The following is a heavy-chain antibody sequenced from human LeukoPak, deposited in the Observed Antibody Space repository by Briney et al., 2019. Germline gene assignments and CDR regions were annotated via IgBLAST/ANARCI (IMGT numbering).Heavy chain of an antibody. CDR2: IYHSGST. V-gene: IGHV4-4*02. J-gene: IGHJ4*02. D-gene: IGHD6-19*01. CDR1: GGSISSSNW. Sequence: SETLSLTCAVSGGSISSSNWWSWVRQPPGKGLEWIGEIYHSGSTNYNPSLKSRVTISVDKSKNQFSLKLSSVTAADTAVYYCATKRAGAVAGPFDYWGQGTLVTVSS. CDR3: ATKRAGAVAGPFDY.